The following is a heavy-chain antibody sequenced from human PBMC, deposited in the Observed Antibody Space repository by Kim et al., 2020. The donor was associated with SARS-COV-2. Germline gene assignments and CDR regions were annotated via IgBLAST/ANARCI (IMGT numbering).Heavy chain of an antibody. D-gene: IGHD3-10*01. J-gene: IGHJ3*02. V-gene: IGHV1-69*13. CDR2: IIPIFGTA. CDR3: ARGLRYYYGSGTRGLAFDI. CDR1: GGTFSSYA. Sequence: SVKVSCKASGGTFSSYAISWVRQAPGQGLEWMGGIIPIFGTANYAQKFQGRVTITADESTSTAYMELSSLRSEDTAVYYCARGLRYYYGSGTRGLAFDIWGQGTMVTVSS.